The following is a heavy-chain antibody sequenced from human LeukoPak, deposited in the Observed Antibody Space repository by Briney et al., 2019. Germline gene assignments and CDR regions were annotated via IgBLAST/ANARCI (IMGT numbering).Heavy chain of an antibody. Sequence: PSETLSLTCTVTGDSISSTSYYGDWIRQPPGKGLEWIGCIYNSGTTYYNPSLKSRVTISVDTSKNQFSLKVSSVTAADTAVYYCASRVYGLGSFNYWGQGTLVTVSS. D-gene: IGHD3-10*01. J-gene: IGHJ4*01. CDR3: ASRVYGLGSFNY. CDR2: IYNSGTT. CDR1: GDSISSTSYY. V-gene: IGHV4-39*01.